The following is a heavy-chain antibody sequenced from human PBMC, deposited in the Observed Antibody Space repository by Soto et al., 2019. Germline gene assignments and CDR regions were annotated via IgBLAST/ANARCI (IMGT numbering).Heavy chain of an antibody. J-gene: IGHJ6*02. CDR2: TYYSGST. Sequence: PSETLSLTCTVSGGSISSSSYYWGWIRQPPGKGLEWIGSTYYSGSTYYNPSLKSRVTISVDTSKNQFSLKLSSVTAADTAVYYCARQGLLYYDILTGRENYYYGMDVWGQGTTVTSP. D-gene: IGHD3-9*01. CDR3: ARQGLLYYDILTGRENYYYGMDV. CDR1: GGSISSSSYY. V-gene: IGHV4-39*01.